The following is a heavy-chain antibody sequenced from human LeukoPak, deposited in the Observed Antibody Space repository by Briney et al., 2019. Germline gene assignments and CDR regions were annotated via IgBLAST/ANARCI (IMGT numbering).Heavy chain of an antibody. CDR3: ARSLWELTSDY. CDR2: MNPDSGNT. J-gene: IGHJ4*02. V-gene: IGHV1-8*01. D-gene: IGHD1-26*01. Sequence: ASVKVSCKASGYTFTSYDINWVRQATGQGLEWMGWMNPDSGNTGYAQKFQGRVTMTRNTSISTAYMELSGLRSEDTAVYYCARSLWELTSDYWGQGTLVTVSS. CDR1: GYTFTSYD.